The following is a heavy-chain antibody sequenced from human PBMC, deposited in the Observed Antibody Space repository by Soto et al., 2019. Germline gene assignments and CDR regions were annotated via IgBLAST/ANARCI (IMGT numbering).Heavy chain of an antibody. D-gene: IGHD5-18*01. CDR3: ARDGNFALRGYSFGFDF. Sequence: ASVKVSCKASGYRFTTHDIHWVREAPGQGLEWMGRMNVGTGGTTYAHKFQGRVTMTRDTSIRTAYLEVSSVKSDDTAMYYCARDGNFALRGYSFGFDFWGQGTLVTVSS. J-gene: IGHJ4*02. V-gene: IGHV1-2*06. CDR1: GYRFTTHD. CDR2: MNVGTGGT.